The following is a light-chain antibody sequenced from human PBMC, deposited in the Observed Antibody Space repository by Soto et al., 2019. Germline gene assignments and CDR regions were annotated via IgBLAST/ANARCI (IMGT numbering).Light chain of an antibody. V-gene: IGKV3-15*01. CDR1: QSLYTN. J-gene: IGKJ5*01. Sequence: EIVMTQSPVTLSVSPGETATLSCRASQSLYTNLAWYQQKPGQTPRVLIYAASTRATGIPGRFTGIGSGTEFTLTISSLQSEDFAVYYCQQYHQWPITFGQGTRLEIK. CDR3: QQYHQWPIT. CDR2: AAS.